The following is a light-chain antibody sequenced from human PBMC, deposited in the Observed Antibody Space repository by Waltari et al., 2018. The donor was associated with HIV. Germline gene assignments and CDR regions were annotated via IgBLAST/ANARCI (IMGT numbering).Light chain of an antibody. CDR1: SSDVGCYNL. CDR2: EVN. J-gene: IGLJ2*01. Sequence: QSALTQPASVSGSPGQSITMFCTGTSSDVGCYNLVFWYQQHPGKAPQLIIYEVNKRPPGITNRFSGFKSCNTASLTITGLQAEVEADYHCCSYAIGGTFVFGGGTRVTVL. V-gene: IGLV2-23*02. CDR3: CSYAIGGTFV.